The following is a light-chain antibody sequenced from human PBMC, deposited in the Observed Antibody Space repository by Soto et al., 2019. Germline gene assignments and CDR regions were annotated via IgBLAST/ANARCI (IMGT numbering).Light chain of an antibody. CDR2: AAS. V-gene: IGKV1-39*01. CDR3: QQTYSNPRT. Sequence: DIQMTQPPSSLSASVGDRVTITCRASQSISTYLNWYQQKPGKAPKFLIYAASTLQSGVPSRFSGSRSGPDFALTISSLQPEDFATYYFQQTYSNPRTSGQGTKVESK. CDR1: QSISTY. J-gene: IGKJ1*01.